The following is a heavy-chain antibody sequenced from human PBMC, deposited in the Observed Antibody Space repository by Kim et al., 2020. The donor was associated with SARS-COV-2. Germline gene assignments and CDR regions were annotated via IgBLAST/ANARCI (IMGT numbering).Heavy chain of an antibody. CDR1: GGSISSGGYY. CDR3: ARGDSYYYYMDV. V-gene: IGHV4-31*03. J-gene: IGHJ6*03. D-gene: IGHD2-21*02. Sequence: SETLSLTCTVSGGSISSGGYYWSWIRQHPGKGLEWIGYIYYSGSTYYNPSLKSRVTISVDTSKNQFSLKLSSVTAADTAVYYCARGDSYYYYMDVWGKGTTVTVSS. CDR2: IYYSGST.